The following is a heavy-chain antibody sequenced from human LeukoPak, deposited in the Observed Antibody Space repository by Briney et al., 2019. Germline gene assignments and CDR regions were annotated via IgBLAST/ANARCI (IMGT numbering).Heavy chain of an antibody. CDR3: ARGWSTMVRHQPFDY. V-gene: IGHV4-34*01. CDR2: INHSGST. D-gene: IGHD3-10*01. Sequence: SGTLSLTCAVYGGSFSGYYWSWIRQPPGKGLEWIGEINHSGSTNYNPSLKSRVTISVDTSKNQFSLKLSSVTAADTAVYYCARGWSTMVRHQPFDYWGQGTLVTVSS. J-gene: IGHJ4*02. CDR1: GGSFSGYY.